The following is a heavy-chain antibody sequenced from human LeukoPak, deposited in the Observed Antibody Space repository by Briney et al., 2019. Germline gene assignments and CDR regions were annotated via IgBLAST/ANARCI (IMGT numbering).Heavy chain of an antibody. CDR1: GFTISGYW. V-gene: IGHV3-7*01. CDR2: IKQDGSEK. J-gene: IGHJ5*02. CDR3: ARDGRTDWYDP. Sequence: GGSLRLSCAASGFTISGYWMTWVRQAPGKGLEWVANIKQDGSEKTYVDSVKGRFTISRDNAKNSIYLQMNSLRVEDTAIYYCARDGRTDWYDPWGQGTLVSVSS. D-gene: IGHD2-2*01.